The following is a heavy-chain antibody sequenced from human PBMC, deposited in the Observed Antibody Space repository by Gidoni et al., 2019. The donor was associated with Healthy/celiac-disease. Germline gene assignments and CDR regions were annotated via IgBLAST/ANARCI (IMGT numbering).Heavy chain of an antibody. V-gene: IGHV1-69*02. CDR2: LIPILGIA. D-gene: IGHD6-13*01. J-gene: IGHJ5*02. Sequence: QVQLVQSGAEVEKPASSVQVSCKASGGNFSSYTISWVRQAPGQGLEWMGRLIPILGIANYAQKFQVRVTITADKSTSTAYMALSSLLAEDTAVYYCARGAISSTNWFDPWGQGTLVTVSS. CDR3: ARGAISSTNWFDP. CDR1: GGNFSSYT.